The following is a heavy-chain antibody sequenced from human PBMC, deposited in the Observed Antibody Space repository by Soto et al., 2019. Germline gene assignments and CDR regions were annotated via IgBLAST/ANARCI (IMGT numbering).Heavy chain of an antibody. CDR1: GYTFTGYY. CDR3: AASLLLDYYDSSGYYSWFDP. CDR2: INPNSGGT. D-gene: IGHD3-22*01. Sequence: GASVKVSCIASGYTFTGYYMHRVRQAPGQGLEWMGWINPNSGGTNYAQKFQGRVTMTRDTSISTAYMELSRLRSDDTAVYYCAASLLLDYYDSSGYYSWFDPWGQGTLVTVSS. V-gene: IGHV1-2*02. J-gene: IGHJ5*02.